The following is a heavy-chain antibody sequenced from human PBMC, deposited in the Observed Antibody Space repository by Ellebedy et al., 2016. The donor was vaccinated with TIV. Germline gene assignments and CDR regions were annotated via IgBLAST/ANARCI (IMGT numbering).Heavy chain of an antibody. CDR2: IYYSGST. D-gene: IGHD6-6*01. CDR1: GGSISSYY. V-gene: IGHV4-59*08. Sequence: MPSETLSLTCNVSGGSISSYYWSWIRQPPGKGLEWIGYIYYSGSTNYNPSLKSQVTISVDTSKNQFSLKLSSMTAAETAVNYCARQTLRGARREVKFNGMDVWGQGTTVNVSS. CDR3: ARQTLRGARREVKFNGMDV. J-gene: IGHJ6*02.